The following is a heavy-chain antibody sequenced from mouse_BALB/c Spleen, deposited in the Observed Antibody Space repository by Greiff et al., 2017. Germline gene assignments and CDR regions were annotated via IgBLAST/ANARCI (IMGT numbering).Heavy chain of an antibody. Sequence: EVQLQQSGTVLARPGASVKMSCKASGYTFTSYWMHWVKQRPGQGLEWIGAIYPGNSDTSYNQKFKGKAKLTAVTSTSTAYMELSSLTNEDSAVYYCTREGYYGYDVGFAYWGRGTLVTVSA. CDR1: GYTFTSYW. V-gene: IGHV1-5*01. J-gene: IGHJ3*01. CDR3: TREGYYGYDVGFAY. D-gene: IGHD2-2*01. CDR2: IYPGNSDT.